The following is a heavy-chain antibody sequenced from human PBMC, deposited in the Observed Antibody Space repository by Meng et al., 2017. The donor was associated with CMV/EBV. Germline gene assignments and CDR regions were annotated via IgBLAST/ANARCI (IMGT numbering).Heavy chain of an antibody. D-gene: IGHD5-18*01. CDR2: IIPIFGTA. CDR3: ARGDTAMVDYYYYGMDV. CDR1: GGTFSSYA. V-gene: IGHV1-69*05. Sequence: SVKVSYKASGGTFSSYAISWVRQAPGQGLEWMGGIIPIFGTANYAQKFQGRVTITTDESTSTAYMELSSLRSEDTAVYYCARGDTAMVDYYYYGMDVWGQGTTVTVSS. J-gene: IGHJ6*02.